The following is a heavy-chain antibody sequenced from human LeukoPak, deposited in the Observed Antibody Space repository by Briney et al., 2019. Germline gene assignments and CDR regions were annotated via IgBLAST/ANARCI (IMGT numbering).Heavy chain of an antibody. Sequence: GGSLRLCCAASGFTFGSYAMHWVRQAPGKGLEWVAVISYDGSNKYYADSVKGRFTISRDNSKNTLYLQMNSLRAEDTAVYYCARSPSDILTGPFDYWGQGTLVTVSS. CDR3: ARSPSDILTGPFDY. D-gene: IGHD3-9*01. J-gene: IGHJ4*02. CDR1: GFTFGSYA. V-gene: IGHV3-30-3*01. CDR2: ISYDGSNK.